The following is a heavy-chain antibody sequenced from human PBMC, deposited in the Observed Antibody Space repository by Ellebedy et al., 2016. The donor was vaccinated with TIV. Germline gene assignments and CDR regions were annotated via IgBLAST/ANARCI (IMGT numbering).Heavy chain of an antibody. V-gene: IGHV3-23*01. J-gene: IGHJ4*02. CDR3: AKCSSSGFNYDRVGFEY. D-gene: IGHD3-22*01. CDR1: GVTFSSFA. Sequence: GGSLRLSCAASGVTFSSFAMHWVRQAPGKGLEWLSVISADGVSTYHAGSVKGRFTITRDNSKNTLYLQMSRLSAEDTAVDYCAKCSSSGFNYDRVGFEYWGQGTLVTVSS. CDR2: ISADGVST.